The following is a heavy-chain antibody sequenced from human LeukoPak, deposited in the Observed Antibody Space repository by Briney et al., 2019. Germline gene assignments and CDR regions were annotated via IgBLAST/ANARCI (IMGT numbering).Heavy chain of an antibody. V-gene: IGHV4-31*03. Sequence: SQTLSLTCTVSGGSISSGGYYWSWIRQHPGKGLEWIGYIYYSGSTYYNPFLKSRVTISVDTSKNQFSLKLSSVTAADTAVYYCAKVPYYDSSGYFIRGGAFDIWGQGTMVTVSS. J-gene: IGHJ3*02. CDR2: IYYSGST. CDR3: AKVPYYDSSGYFIRGGAFDI. D-gene: IGHD3-22*01. CDR1: GGSISSGGYY.